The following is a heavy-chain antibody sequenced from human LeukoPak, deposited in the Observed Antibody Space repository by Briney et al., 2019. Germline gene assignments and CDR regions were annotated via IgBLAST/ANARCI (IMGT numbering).Heavy chain of an antibody. CDR2: FDPEDGET. CDR3: ATGGDCSSTSCYRYSRYYYYMDV. D-gene: IGHD2-2*01. V-gene: IGHV1-24*01. Sequence: ASVTVSCKVSGYTLTELSMHWVRQAPGKGLEWMGGFDPEDGETIYAQKFQGRVTMTEDTSTDTAYMELSSLRSEDTAVYYCATGGDCSSTSCYRYSRYYYYMDVWGRGTTVTVSS. J-gene: IGHJ6*03. CDR1: GYTLTELS.